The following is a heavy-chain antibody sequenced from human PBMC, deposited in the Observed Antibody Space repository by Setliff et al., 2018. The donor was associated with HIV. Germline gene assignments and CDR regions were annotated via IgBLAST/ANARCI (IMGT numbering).Heavy chain of an antibody. Sequence: SETLSLTCAVYGGSFSGYYWSWIRQPPGKGLEWIGSIYYSGTTYYNPSLKSRVTISVDTSKNRFSLKVNSVTAADTAVYYCARGARLLAGYSDRWDYYYMAVWGKGTTVTVSS. J-gene: IGHJ6*03. CDR3: ARGARLLAGYSDRWDYYYMAV. D-gene: IGHD6-13*01. CDR2: IYYSGTT. V-gene: IGHV4-34*01. CDR1: GGSFSGYY.